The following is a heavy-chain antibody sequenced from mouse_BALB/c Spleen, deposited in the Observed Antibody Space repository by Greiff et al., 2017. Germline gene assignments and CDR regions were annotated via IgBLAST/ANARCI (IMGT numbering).Heavy chain of an antibody. D-gene: IGHD2-10*01. V-gene: IGHV5-12-2*01. CDR1: GFTFSSYT. CDR3: ARQVAYYGNYGPFDY. CDR2: ISNGGGST. Sequence: EVKLMESGGGLVQPGGSLKLSCAASGFTFSSYTMSWVRQTPEKRLEWVAYISNGGGSTYYPDTVKGRFTISRDNAKNTLYLQMSSLKSEDTAMYYCARQVAYYGNYGPFDYWGQGTTLTVSS. J-gene: IGHJ2*01.